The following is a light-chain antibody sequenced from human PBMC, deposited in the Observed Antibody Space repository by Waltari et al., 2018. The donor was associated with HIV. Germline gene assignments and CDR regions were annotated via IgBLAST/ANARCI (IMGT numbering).Light chain of an antibody. V-gene: IGKV3-15*01. Sequence: EIVMTQSPATLSVSAGERVTLSRRASQSVNSNLAWYQQKPGQAPRLLIYGASTRAACIPARFSGSGSGTEFTLTISSLQSEDFAVYYCQRYNNWPPAWTFGQGTKVEIK. CDR2: GAS. J-gene: IGKJ1*01. CDR1: QSVNSN. CDR3: QRYNNWPPAWT.